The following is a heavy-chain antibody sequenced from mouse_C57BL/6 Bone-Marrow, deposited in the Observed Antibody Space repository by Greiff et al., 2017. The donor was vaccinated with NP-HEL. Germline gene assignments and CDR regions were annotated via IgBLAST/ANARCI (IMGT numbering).Heavy chain of an antibody. D-gene: IGHD2-2*01. Sequence: QVQLQQPGAELVRPGTSVKLSCKASGYTFTSYWMTWVKQRPGQGLEWIGVIDPSDGYTNYNQKFKGKATLTVDTSSSTAYMQLSSLTSEDSAVYYGARISTMVKWFAYWGQGTLVTVSA. CDR2: IDPSDGYT. CDR1: GYTFTSYW. V-gene: IGHV1-59*01. CDR3: ARISTMVKWFAY. J-gene: IGHJ3*01.